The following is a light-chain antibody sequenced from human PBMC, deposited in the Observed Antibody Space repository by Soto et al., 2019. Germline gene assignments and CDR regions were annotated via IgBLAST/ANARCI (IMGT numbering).Light chain of an antibody. CDR2: DAS. V-gene: IGKV1-5*01. CDR3: QQYNTYST. Sequence: DIQMTQSPSTLSASIRDRVTITCRASQSISRWLAWYQQKPGQAPQALIYDASTLRSGVPSRFSGGGSGTEFTLTIRSLQPDDFATYDCQQYNTYSTFGQGTRLEIK. CDR1: QSISRW. J-gene: IGKJ5*01.